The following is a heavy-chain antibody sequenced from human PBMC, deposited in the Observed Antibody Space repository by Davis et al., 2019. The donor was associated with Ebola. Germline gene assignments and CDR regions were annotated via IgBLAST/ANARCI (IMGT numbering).Heavy chain of an antibody. J-gene: IGHJ4*02. V-gene: IGHV3-7*03. CDR3: ARDRESYDFWSGYFDY. CDR2: IKQDGNEK. D-gene: IGHD3-3*01. Sequence: PGGSLRLSCAASGFTFSIYWMSWVRQAPGKGLEWVANIKQDGNEKYYVDSVKGRFTISRDNAKNSLYLQMNSLRAEDTAVYYCARDRESYDFWSGYFDYWGQGTLVTVSS. CDR1: GFTFSIYW.